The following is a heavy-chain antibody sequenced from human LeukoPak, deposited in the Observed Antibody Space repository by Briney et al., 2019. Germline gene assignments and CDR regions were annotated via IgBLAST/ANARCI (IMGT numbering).Heavy chain of an antibody. CDR3: ARGRGSHHAFDI. D-gene: IGHD1-26*01. J-gene: IGHJ3*02. V-gene: IGHV4-4*02. CDR2: ILHSGTT. CDR1: GGSFSSDYW. Sequence: SGTLSLNCAVSGGSFSSDYWWSWVRQPPGKGLEWIGEILHSGTTNYNPSLKSRVTISVDTSKNQFSLKLSSVTAADTAVYYCARGRGSHHAFDIWGQGTMVTVSS.